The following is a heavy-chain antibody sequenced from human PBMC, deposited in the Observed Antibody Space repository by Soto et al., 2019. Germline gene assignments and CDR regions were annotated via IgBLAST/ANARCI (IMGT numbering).Heavy chain of an antibody. Sequence: PSETLSLTCAVYGGSFSGYYWSWIRQPPGKGLEWIGEINHSGGTNYNPSLKSRVTISVDTSKNQFSLKLSSVTAADTAVYYCARGGNGSYPFDYWGQGTLVTVSS. D-gene: IGHD1-26*01. CDR3: ARGGNGSYPFDY. CDR2: INHSGGT. V-gene: IGHV4-34*01. CDR1: GGSFSGYY. J-gene: IGHJ4*02.